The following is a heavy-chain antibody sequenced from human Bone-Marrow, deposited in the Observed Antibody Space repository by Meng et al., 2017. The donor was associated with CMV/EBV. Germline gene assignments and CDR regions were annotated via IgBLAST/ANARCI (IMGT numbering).Heavy chain of an antibody. D-gene: IGHD1-26*01. CDR3: ARVEWELLAGAFEI. CDR1: GFTFSDYY. J-gene: IGHJ3*02. CDR2: ISSSGSTI. V-gene: IGHV3-11*01. Sequence: GESLKISCAASGFTFSDYYMSWIRQAPGKGLEWVSYISSSGSTIYYADSVKGRFTISRDNSKNTLYLQMNSLRAEDTAVYYCARVEWELLAGAFEIWGQGTMVTVSS.